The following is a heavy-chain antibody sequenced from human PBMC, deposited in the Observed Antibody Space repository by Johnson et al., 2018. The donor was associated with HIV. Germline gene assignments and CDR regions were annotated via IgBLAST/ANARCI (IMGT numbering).Heavy chain of an antibody. CDR1: GFTFSDYY. CDR3: ARKGDAFDI. Sequence: QVQLVESGGGLVKPGGSLRLSCAASGFTFSDYYMTWIRQAPGKGLEWLSFISSSGDIIRYADSVKDRFTISRDNAKKFLYLQMTSLRAEDTAIYYCARKGDAFDIWGQGTLATVSS. V-gene: IGHV3-11*01. J-gene: IGHJ3*02. CDR2: ISSSGDII.